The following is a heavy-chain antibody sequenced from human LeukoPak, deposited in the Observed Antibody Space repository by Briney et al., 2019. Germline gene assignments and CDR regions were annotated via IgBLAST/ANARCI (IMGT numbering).Heavy chain of an antibody. J-gene: IGHJ4*02. D-gene: IGHD3-22*01. Sequence: GGSLRLSCAASGFTFSSYWMHWVRQAPGKGLVWVSRINSDGSSTSYADSVKGRFTISRDNAKDTLYLQMNSLRAEDTAVYYRARDHGPYYYDSSGYYYWGQGTLVTVSS. CDR1: GFTFSSYW. V-gene: IGHV3-74*01. CDR2: INSDGSST. CDR3: ARDHGPYYYDSSGYYY.